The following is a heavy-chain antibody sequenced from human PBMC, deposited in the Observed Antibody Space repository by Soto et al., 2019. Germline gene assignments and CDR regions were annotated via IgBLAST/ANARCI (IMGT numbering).Heavy chain of an antibody. Sequence: SETLSLTCTVSGGSISSSSYYWGWIRQPPGKGLEWIGSIYYSGSTYYNPSLKSRVTISVDTSKNQFSLKLSSVTAADTAVYYCARQVVRITIFGVVIDYYGMDVWGQGTTVTVPS. V-gene: IGHV4-39*01. J-gene: IGHJ6*02. D-gene: IGHD3-3*01. CDR2: IYYSGST. CDR1: GGSISSSSYY. CDR3: ARQVVRITIFGVVIDYYGMDV.